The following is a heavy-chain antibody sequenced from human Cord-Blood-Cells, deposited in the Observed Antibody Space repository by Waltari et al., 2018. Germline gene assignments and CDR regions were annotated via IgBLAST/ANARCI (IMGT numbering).Heavy chain of an antibody. CDR2: IIASFGTA. J-gene: IGHJ4*02. Sequence: QVQLVQSGAEVKKPGSSVKVSCKASGGTFSSYAISWVRQAPGQGLEWMGGIIASFGTANYAQKFQGRVTMTADKSTSTAYMGLSSLRSEDTAVYYCASEGKNGDSYGYFDYWGQGTLVTVSS. CDR1: GGTFSSYA. V-gene: IGHV1-69*06. CDR3: ASEGKNGDSYGYFDY. D-gene: IGHD5-18*01.